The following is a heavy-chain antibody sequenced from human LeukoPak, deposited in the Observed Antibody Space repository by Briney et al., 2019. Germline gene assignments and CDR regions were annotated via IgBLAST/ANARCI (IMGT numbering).Heavy chain of an antibody. CDR2: IYNSGGT. CDR3: ARASVLLSADY. J-gene: IGHJ4*02. V-gene: IGHV4-59*01. D-gene: IGHD3-16*01. CDR1: GGFITSSFY. Sequence: PSETLSLTCTVSGGFITSSFYWSWIRQSPGKGLEWIGYIYNSGGTKYNPCLKSRLTISVDTSKNQFSLNLSSVTAADTAVYYCARASVLLSADYWGQGTLVTVSS.